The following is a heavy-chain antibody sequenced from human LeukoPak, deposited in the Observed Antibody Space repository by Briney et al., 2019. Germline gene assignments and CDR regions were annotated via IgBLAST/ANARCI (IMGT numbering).Heavy chain of an antibody. CDR3: ARETTTLDY. CDR1: GFTFSSYG. J-gene: IGHJ4*02. CDR2: IWYDGSNK. Sequence: GGSLRLSCAASGFTFSSYGMHWVRQAPGKGLEWVAVIWYDGSNKFYAVSVKGRFTISRDNSKNTLYLQMNGLRAEDTAVYYCARETTTLDYWGQGTLVTVSS. V-gene: IGHV3-33*01. D-gene: IGHD1-26*01.